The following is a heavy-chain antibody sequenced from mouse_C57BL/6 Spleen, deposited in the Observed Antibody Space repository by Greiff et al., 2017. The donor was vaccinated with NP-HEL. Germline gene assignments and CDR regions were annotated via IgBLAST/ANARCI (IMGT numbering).Heavy chain of an antibody. V-gene: IGHV1-64*01. Sequence: VQLQQPGAELVKPGASVKLSCKASGYTFTSYWMHWVKQRPGQGLEWIGMIHPNSGSTNYNEKFKSKATLTVDKSSSTAYMQLSSLTSEDSAVYYCARDDYDRDYYAMDYWGQGTSVTVSS. CDR3: ARDDYDRDYYAMDY. D-gene: IGHD2-4*01. CDR1: GYTFTSYW. CDR2: IHPNSGST. J-gene: IGHJ4*01.